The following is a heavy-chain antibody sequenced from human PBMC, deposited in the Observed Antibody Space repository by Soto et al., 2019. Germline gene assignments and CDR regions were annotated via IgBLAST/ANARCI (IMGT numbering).Heavy chain of an antibody. Sequence: QVQLVQSGAEVKKPGSSVKVSCKASGGTFSSYTISWVRQAPGQGLEWMGRIIPILGIANYAQKFQGRVTITADKSTSTAYMQLSSLTSEDTAVYYCARGGYENWFDPWGQGTLVTVSS. D-gene: IGHD5-12*01. J-gene: IGHJ5*02. CDR2: IIPILGIA. V-gene: IGHV1-69*02. CDR1: GGTFSSYT. CDR3: ARGGYENWFDP.